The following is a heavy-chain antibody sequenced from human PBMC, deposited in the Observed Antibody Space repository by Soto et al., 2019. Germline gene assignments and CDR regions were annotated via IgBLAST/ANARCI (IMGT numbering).Heavy chain of an antibody. CDR1: GYSFTSYW. Sequence: PGESLKISCKGSGYSFTSYWIGWVRQMPGKGLEWMGIIYPGDSDTRYSPSFQGQVTISADKSISTAYLQWSSLKASDTAMYYCARLMGYYYDSSGYYYDAFDIWGQGTMVTVS. CDR2: IYPGDSDT. V-gene: IGHV5-51*01. D-gene: IGHD3-22*01. J-gene: IGHJ3*02. CDR3: ARLMGYYYDSSGYYYDAFDI.